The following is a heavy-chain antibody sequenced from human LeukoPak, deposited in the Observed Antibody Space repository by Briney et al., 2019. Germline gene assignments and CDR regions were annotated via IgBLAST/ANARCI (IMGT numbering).Heavy chain of an antibody. J-gene: IGHJ4*02. CDR3: ARLAGLSTTAYY. D-gene: IGHD5/OR15-5a*01. Sequence: GASVKVSCKASGYTFIGYYLHWVRQAPGQGLEWMGWINPTSGGTNYAQKFQDRVTMTRDTSINTAYMELSRLTSDDTAVYYCARLAGLSTTAYYWGQGTLVIVSS. CDR2: INPTSGGT. V-gene: IGHV1-2*02. CDR1: GYTFIGYY.